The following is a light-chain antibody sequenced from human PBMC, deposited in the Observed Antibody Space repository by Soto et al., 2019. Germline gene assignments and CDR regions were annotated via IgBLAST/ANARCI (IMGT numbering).Light chain of an antibody. CDR3: AAWDVSMNGFYV. J-gene: IGLJ1*01. CDR2: EVT. Sequence: QSALTQPPSASGSPGQSVTISCTGTSSDIGAYNYVSWYQQHPGKVPKLIIYEVTKRPSGVPDRFSASKSGNTASLTVSGLQAEDEADYYCAAWDVSMNGFYVFGTGTKLTVL. CDR1: SSDIGAYNY. V-gene: IGLV2-8*01.